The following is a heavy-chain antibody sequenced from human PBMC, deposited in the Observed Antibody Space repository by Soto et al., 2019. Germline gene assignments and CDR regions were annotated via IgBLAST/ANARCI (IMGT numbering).Heavy chain of an antibody. V-gene: IGHV3-30*18. CDR3: AKHWTHSYSSGWYSIDY. CDR1: GFTFSSYG. J-gene: IGHJ4*02. CDR2: ISYDGSNK. Sequence: PGGSLRLSCAASGFTFSSYGMHWVRQAPGKGLEWVAVISYDGSNKYYADSVKGRFTISRDNSKNTLYLQMNSLRAEDTAVYYCAKHWTHSYSSGWYSIDYWGQGTLVTVSS. D-gene: IGHD6-19*01.